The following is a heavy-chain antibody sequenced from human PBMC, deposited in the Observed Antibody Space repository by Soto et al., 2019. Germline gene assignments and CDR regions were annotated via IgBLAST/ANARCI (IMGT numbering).Heavy chain of an antibody. V-gene: IGHV5-10-1*01. CDR1: GYSFTSYW. J-gene: IGHJ6*02. CDR3: ARPGTTYYYYGMDV. Sequence: XESLKISCKGSGYSFTSYWISWVRQMPGKGLEWMGRIDPSDSYTNYSPSFQGHVTISADKSISTAYLQWSSLKASDTAMYYCARPGTTYYYYGMDVWGQGTTVTVSS. D-gene: IGHD1-7*01. CDR2: IDPSDSYT.